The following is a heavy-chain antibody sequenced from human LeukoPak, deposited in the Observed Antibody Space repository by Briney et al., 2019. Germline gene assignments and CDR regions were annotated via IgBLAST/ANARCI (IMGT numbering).Heavy chain of an antibody. D-gene: IGHD3-10*01. CDR3: ASSYGSGSYSDY. CDR2: INPNSGGT. V-gene: IGHV1-2*02. Sequence: ASVKVSCKASGYTFTGYYMHWVRQAPGQGLEWMGWINPNSGGTNYAQKFQGRVTMTRDTSISTAYMELSRLRSDDTAVYHCASSYGSGSYSDYWGQGTLVTVSS. CDR1: GYTFTGYY. J-gene: IGHJ4*02.